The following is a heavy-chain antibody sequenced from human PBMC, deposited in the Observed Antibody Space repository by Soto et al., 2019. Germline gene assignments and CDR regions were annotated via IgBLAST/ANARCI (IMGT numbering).Heavy chain of an antibody. CDR3: TKDMGITMVRGVIGTDGIDY. CDR2: ISGKSGSI. CDR1: GFTFDAYA. J-gene: IGHJ4*02. V-gene: IGHV3-9*01. D-gene: IGHD3-10*01. Sequence: DVQLVESGGGLVQPGRSLRLSCAASGFTFDAYAMHWVRQAPGKGLEWVAGISGKSGSIGYADSVKGRFTISRDNAKNSLYLQMNSLRAEDTALYCCTKDMGITMVRGVIGTDGIDYWGQGNRVTVSS.